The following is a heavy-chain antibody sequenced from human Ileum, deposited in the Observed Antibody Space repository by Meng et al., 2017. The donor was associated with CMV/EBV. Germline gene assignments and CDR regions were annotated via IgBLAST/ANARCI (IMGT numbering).Heavy chain of an antibody. CDR1: GFTFSGYY. V-gene: IGHV3-11*01. D-gene: IGHD5-24*01. CDR3: ARGDGYNSAY. J-gene: IGHJ4*02. Sequence: LACAASGFTFSGYYMSWIRRAPGNGLEWVSYISSGGGITYYADSVKGRFTISRDNAKNSLYLQMNSLRAEDTAVYYCARGDGYNSAYWGQGTLVTVSS. CDR2: ISSGGGIT.